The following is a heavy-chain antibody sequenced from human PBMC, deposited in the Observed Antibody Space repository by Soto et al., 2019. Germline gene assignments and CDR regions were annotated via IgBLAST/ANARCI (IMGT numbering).Heavy chain of an antibody. CDR2: ISGSGGST. Sequence: VGSLRLSCASSVCTFSSYAMSCVRHSPGKWLEWVSAISGSGGSTYYADSVKGRFTISRDNSKNTLYLQMNSLRAEDTAVYYCAKDHYYYDSSGYYSNWFGRWGQGTSVRVSS. CDR1: VCTFSSYA. V-gene: IGHV3-23*01. J-gene: IGHJ5*02. CDR3: AKDHYYYDSSGYYSNWFGR. D-gene: IGHD3-22*01.